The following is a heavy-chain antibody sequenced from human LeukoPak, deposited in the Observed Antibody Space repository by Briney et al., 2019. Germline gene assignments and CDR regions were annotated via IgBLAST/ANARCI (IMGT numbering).Heavy chain of an antibody. D-gene: IGHD2-2*01. Sequence: PSETLSLTCTVSGGSISSGDYYWSWIRQPPGKGLEWIGYIYYSGSTYYNPSLKSRVTISVDTSKNQFSLKLSSVTAADTAVYYCASRYCSSTSCPDVAFDIWGQGTMVTVSS. CDR1: GGSISSGDYY. J-gene: IGHJ3*02. CDR3: ASRYCSSTSCPDVAFDI. CDR2: IYYSGST. V-gene: IGHV4-30-4*08.